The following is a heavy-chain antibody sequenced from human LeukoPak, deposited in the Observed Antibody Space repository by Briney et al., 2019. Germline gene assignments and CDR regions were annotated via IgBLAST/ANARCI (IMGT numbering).Heavy chain of an antibody. CDR2: INPTSGDT. CDR3: ARGDGDGPARRAFDI. Sequence: ASVKVSCKASGYTFTGYYMHWVRQAPGQGLEWMGWINPTSGDTNYLQKFQDRVIMTRDTSISTAYMELSRVRSDDTGVYYCARGDGDGPARRAFDIWGQGTMVTVSS. V-gene: IGHV1-2*02. J-gene: IGHJ3*02. D-gene: IGHD7-27*01. CDR1: GYTFTGYY.